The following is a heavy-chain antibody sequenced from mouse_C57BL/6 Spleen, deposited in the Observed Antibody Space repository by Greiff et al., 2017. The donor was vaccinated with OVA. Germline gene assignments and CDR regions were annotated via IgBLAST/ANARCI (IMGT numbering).Heavy chain of an antibody. Sequence: QVQLQQSGPELVKPGASVKIPCKASGYAFSSSWMNWVKQRPGKGLEWIGRIYPGDGDTNYNGKFKGKATLTADKSSSTAYMQLSSLTSEDSAVYFCARSYYDYDGDYWGQGTTLTVSS. V-gene: IGHV1-82*01. CDR3: ARSYYDYDGDY. CDR1: GYAFSSSW. CDR2: IYPGDGDT. J-gene: IGHJ2*01. D-gene: IGHD2-4*01.